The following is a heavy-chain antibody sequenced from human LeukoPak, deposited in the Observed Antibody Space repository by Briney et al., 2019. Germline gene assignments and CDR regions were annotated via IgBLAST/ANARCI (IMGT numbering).Heavy chain of an antibody. CDR3: AKVYRYYDSSCQH. CDR1: GFTFTNYA. D-gene: IGHD3-22*01. V-gene: IGHV3-43*02. CDR2: ISGDGRST. Sequence: GGSLRLSCSASGFTFTNYAMHWVRQAPGKGLEWVSLISGDGRSTYFADSVKGRFTISRDNSKNSLYLQMNSLRTEDTALYYCAKVYRYYDSSCQHWGQGTLVTVSS. J-gene: IGHJ1*01.